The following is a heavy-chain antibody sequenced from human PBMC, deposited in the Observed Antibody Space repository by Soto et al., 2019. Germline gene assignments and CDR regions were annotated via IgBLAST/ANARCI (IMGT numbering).Heavy chain of an antibody. Sequence: SETLSLTCAVYGGSFSGYYWSWIRQPPGKGLEWIGSVHYTGSTYYNPSLKSRVTMSVDSSKNHLSLKVSSVTAADTAVYYCARHLYSGESSGYYGYWGQGALVTSPQ. CDR3: ARHLYSGESSGYYGY. J-gene: IGHJ4*02. CDR2: VHYTGST. CDR1: GGSFSGYY. D-gene: IGHD3-22*01. V-gene: IGHV4-34*01.